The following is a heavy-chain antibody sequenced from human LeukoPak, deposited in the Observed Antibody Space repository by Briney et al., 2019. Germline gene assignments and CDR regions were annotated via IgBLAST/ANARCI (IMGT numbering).Heavy chain of an antibody. D-gene: IGHD1-26*01. CDR1: GFTFSSYA. V-gene: IGHV3-23*01. CDR3: TRAGLMGAADY. J-gene: IGHJ4*02. CDR2: ISGSGGST. Sequence: GGSLRLSCAASGFTFSSYAMSWVRQAPGKGLEWVSAISGSGGSTYYADSVKGRFTTSRDNAKNTLYLQMNSLRAEDTAVYYCTRAGLMGAADYWGQGTLVTVSS.